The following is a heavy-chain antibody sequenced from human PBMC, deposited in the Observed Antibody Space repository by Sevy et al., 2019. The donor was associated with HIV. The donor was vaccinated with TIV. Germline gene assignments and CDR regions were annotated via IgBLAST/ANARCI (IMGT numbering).Heavy chain of an antibody. Sequence: SETLSLTCTVSGDSVRSGSRFWSWIRQPAGKGLEWIGRIYSSGSPTHNPSLRSRVTISVDTSKNQFSLKLTSVTAADMAVYYCARDPYKFDKWFDPWGPGILVTVSS. J-gene: IGHJ5*02. CDR2: IYSSGSP. CDR3: ARDPYKFDKWFDP. CDR1: GDSVRSGSRF. D-gene: IGHD3-10*01. V-gene: IGHV4-61*02.